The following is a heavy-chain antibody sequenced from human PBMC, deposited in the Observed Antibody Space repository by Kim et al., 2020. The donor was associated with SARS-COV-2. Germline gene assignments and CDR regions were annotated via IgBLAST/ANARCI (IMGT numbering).Heavy chain of an antibody. J-gene: IGHJ3*01. V-gene: IGHV3-23*01. D-gene: IGHD3-16*01. Sequence: GGSLRLSCGASGFTFSSHDLQWVRQAPGNGPEWISGVSGSGDREFYAESAKGRFTISRDNSKNTVYLQLNILRAEDTAMYYCVRQAAGSNVDVWGQGTM. CDR2: VSGSGDRE. CDR3: VRQAAGSNVDV. CDR1: GFTFSSHD.